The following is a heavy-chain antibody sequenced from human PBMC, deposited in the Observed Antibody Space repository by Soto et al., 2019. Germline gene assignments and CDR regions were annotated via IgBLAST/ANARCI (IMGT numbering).Heavy chain of an antibody. Sequence: DVQLLESGGGLEQPGGSLRLSCAASGFTFFRYAMSWVRQAPGKGLEWVSGISDSGGSTYYADSVKGRFSISRDNSKNTLYLQLNSLRAEDTAVYYCAKEAVDSSGYPYFDYWGQGTLVTVSS. CDR3: AKEAVDSSGYPYFDY. CDR2: ISDSGGST. J-gene: IGHJ4*02. CDR1: GFTFFRYA. D-gene: IGHD3-22*01. V-gene: IGHV3-23*01.